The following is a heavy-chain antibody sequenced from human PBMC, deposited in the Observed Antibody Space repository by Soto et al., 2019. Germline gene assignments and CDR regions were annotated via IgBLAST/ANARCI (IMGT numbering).Heavy chain of an antibody. CDR2: ISAYNGNT. Sequence: GDSVKVCFKASGYPSTSHGISLVRQAPGQGLEWMGWISAYNGNTNYAQKLHGRVTMTTDTSTSTAYMELRSLRSDDTAVYYCARDARGTSNWFDPWGQGTLVTVSS. CDR3: ARDARGTSNWFDP. V-gene: IGHV1-18*04. CDR1: GYPSTSHG. J-gene: IGHJ5*02. D-gene: IGHD1-26*01.